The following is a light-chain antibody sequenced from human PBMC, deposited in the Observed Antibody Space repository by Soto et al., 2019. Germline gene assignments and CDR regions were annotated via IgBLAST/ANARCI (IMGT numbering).Light chain of an antibody. CDR3: QQRSNWPRT. Sequence: TQSPATLSVSPGERATLSCRASQSVSSNLAWYQQKPGQAPRLLIYDASNRATGIPARFSGSGSGTDFTLTISSLEPEDFAVYYCQQRSNWPRTFGQGIKVDIK. CDR2: DAS. CDR1: QSVSSN. V-gene: IGKV3-11*01. J-gene: IGKJ1*01.